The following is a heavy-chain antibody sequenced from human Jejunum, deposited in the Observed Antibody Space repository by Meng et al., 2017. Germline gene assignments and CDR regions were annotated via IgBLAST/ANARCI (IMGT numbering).Heavy chain of an antibody. CDR2: IYHSGRT. J-gene: IGHJ4*02. CDR3: ARGVGDIRVGFDY. D-gene: IGHD5-12*01. CDR1: GDSISSTNW. V-gene: IGHV4-4*02. Sequence: QVPTQGSGPGLVKPSGTLSPPCEVSGDSISSTNWWDWLRQPPGKGLEWIGEIYHSGRTNFNPSLESRVTISVDESKNQFSLTLNSVTAADTAVYYCARGVGDIRVGFDYWGQGILVTVSS.